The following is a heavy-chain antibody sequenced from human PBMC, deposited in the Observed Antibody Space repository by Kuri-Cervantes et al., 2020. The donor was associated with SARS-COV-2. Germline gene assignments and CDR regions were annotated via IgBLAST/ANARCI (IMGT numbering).Heavy chain of an antibody. CDR2: FDWDGDK. J-gene: IGHJ4*02. CDR1: GFSLSSNGMR. V-gene: IGHV2-70*04. D-gene: IGHD6-19*01. Sequence: SGPTLVKPTQTLTLTCTFSGFSLSSNGMRVSWIRQSPGKALEWLARFDWDGDKFYRPSLKTRLTISKDTSKNQVVLRMTNMDPGDTATYYCARTSWIAVGGGFDYWGQGIQVTVSS. CDR3: ARTSWIAVGGGFDY.